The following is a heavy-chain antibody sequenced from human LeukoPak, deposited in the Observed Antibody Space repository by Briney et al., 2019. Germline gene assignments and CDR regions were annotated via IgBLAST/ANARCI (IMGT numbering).Heavy chain of an antibody. D-gene: IGHD2-2*01. CDR2: IYPGDSDT. CDR1: GYSFTSYW. V-gene: IGHV5-51*01. J-gene: IGHJ3*02. CDR3: ARKESVVVPAATNADAFDI. Sequence: GESLKISCKGSGYSFTSYWIGWVRHMPGKGLEWMGIIYPGDSDTRYSPSFQGQVTISADKSISTAYLQWSSLKASDTAMYYCARKESVVVPAATNADAFDIWGQGTMVTVSS.